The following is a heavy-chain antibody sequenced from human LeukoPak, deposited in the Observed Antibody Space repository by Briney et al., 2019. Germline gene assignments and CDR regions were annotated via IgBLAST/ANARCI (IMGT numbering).Heavy chain of an antibody. CDR3: AEGRVRLQEVATLPGTSDPSNWFDP. Sequence: VASVKVSCKASGYTFTSYDINWVRQAPGQGLEWMGWMNPNSGNTGYAQKFQGRVTMTRNTSISTAYMELSSLRSEDTAVYYCAEGRVRLQEVATLPGTSDPSNWFDPWGQGTLVTVSS. CDR1: GYTFTSYD. J-gene: IGHJ5*02. D-gene: IGHD5-24*01. V-gene: IGHV1-8*01. CDR2: MNPNSGNT.